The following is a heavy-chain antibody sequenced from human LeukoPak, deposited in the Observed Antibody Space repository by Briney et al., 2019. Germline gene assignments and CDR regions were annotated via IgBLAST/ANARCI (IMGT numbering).Heavy chain of an antibody. CDR2: IIPIFGTA. CDR3: ARAPSKRPFGALTWGI. Sequence: SVKVSCKASGGTFSSYAISWVRQAPGQGLEWMGGIIPIFGTANYAQKFQGRVTITADEYTSTAYMELSSLRSEDTAVYYCARAPSKRPFGALTWGIWGQGTMVTVSS. CDR1: GGTFSSYA. V-gene: IGHV1-69*13. J-gene: IGHJ3*02. D-gene: IGHD1-26*01.